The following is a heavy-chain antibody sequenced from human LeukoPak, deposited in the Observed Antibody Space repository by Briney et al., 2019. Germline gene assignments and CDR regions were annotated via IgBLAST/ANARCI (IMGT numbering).Heavy chain of an antibody. CDR2: INPNSGGT. V-gene: IGHV1-2*02. D-gene: IGHD2-21*02. J-gene: IGHJ4*02. CDR1: GYTLTGYY. CDR3: ARVVVTANHFDY. Sequence: ASVKVSCKASGYTLTGYYMHWVRQAPGQGLEWMGWINPNSGGTNYAQKFQGRVTMTRDTSISTAYMELRSLRSDDTAVYYCARVVVTANHFDYWGQGTLVTVSS.